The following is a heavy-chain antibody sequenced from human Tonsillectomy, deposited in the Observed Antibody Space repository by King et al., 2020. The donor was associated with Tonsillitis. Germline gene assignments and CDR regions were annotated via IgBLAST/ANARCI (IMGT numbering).Heavy chain of an antibody. J-gene: IGHJ4*02. V-gene: IGHV3-15*01. CDR2: IKSKTDGGTT. CDR1: GFTCSDAW. CDR3: PTDGGVQWLPLFAY. D-gene: IGHD6-19*01. Sequence: VQLVESGGGLVKPGGSLRLSCAASGFTCSDAWMGWVRQAPGKGLEWVGRIKSKTDGGTTDYAAPVKGRFTISRDDSKNTLYLQMSSLKTEDTAVYYCPTDGGVQWLPLFAYWGQGALVTVSS.